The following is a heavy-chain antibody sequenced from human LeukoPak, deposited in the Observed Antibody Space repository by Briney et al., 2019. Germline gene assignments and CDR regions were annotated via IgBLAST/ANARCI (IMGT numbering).Heavy chain of an antibody. CDR3: ARIRGDSSGYSDF. J-gene: IGHJ4*02. V-gene: IGHV3-33*01. D-gene: IGHD3-22*01. Sequence: PGRSLRLSCAASGFTFRNYGMHWVRQAPGKGLEWVAVIWYDGINKDYADSVKGRCTISRDNSKNMVHLQLNSLRAEDTALYFCARIRGDSSGYSDFWGQGTLVTVSS. CDR2: IWYDGINK. CDR1: GFTFRNYG.